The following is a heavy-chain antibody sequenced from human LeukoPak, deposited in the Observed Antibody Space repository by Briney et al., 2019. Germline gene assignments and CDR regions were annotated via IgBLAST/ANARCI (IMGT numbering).Heavy chain of an antibody. V-gene: IGHV3-23*03. CDR1: GFTFSSYV. J-gene: IGHJ6*02. CDR2: IYSGGST. Sequence: QPGGSLRLSCAASGFTFSSYVMSWVRQAPGKGLEWVSVIYSGGSTYYADSVKGRFTISRDNSKNTLYLQMNSLRAEDTAVYYCATLPRSDPYYYYGMDVWGQGTTVTVSS. CDR3: ATLPRSDPYYYYGMDV.